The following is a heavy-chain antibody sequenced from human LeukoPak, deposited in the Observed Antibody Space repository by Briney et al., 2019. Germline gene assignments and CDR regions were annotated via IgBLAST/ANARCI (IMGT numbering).Heavy chain of an antibody. CDR2: IYYSGST. J-gene: IGHJ4*02. CDR1: GGSISDSSYY. CDR3: ARLTSSIAAAGQRYYFDF. V-gene: IGHV4-39*01. Sequence: SETLSLTCSVSGGSISDSSYYWGWIRQPPGKGLEWIGSIYYSGSTYYNPSLKSRVTISVDTSKNQLSLKLSSVTAADTDVYYCARLTSSIAAAGQRYYFDFWGQGTLVTVSS. D-gene: IGHD6-13*01.